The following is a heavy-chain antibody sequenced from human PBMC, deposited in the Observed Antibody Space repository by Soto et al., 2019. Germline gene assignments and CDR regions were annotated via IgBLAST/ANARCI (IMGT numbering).Heavy chain of an antibody. D-gene: IGHD3-3*01. CDR3: ARGSYDFWSGPRLNWLDP. CDR2: INHSGST. Sequence: SETLSLTCAVYGGSFSGYYWSWIRQPPGKGLEWIGEINHSGSTNYNPSLKSRVTISVDTSKNQFSLKLSSVTAADTAVYYCARGSYDFWSGPRLNWLDPWGQGTLVTVSS. CDR1: GGSFSGYY. J-gene: IGHJ5*02. V-gene: IGHV4-34*01.